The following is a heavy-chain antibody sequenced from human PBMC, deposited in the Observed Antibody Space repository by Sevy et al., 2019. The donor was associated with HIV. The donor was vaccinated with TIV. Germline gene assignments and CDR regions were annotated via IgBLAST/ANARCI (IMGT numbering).Heavy chain of an antibody. Sequence: ETLSLTCTVSGGSVSSSSYYWTWIRQPPGKGLECIGYISYTGTTNYNPSLKSRVTISVDTSKNQFSLKLSSVTAADTARYYCARMGGLTDYGMDVWGQGTTVTVSS. J-gene: IGHJ6*02. CDR1: GGSVSSSSYY. CDR3: ARMGGLTDYGMDV. CDR2: ISYTGTT. D-gene: IGHD1-26*01. V-gene: IGHV4-61*01.